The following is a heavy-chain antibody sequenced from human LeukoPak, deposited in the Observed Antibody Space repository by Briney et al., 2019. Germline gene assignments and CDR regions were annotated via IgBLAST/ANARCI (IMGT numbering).Heavy chain of an antibody. CDR3: ARETWQQLYDY. CDR2: ISSSSSYI. Sequence: GGSLRLSCAASGFTFSSYSMNWFRQAPGKGLEWVSSISSSSSYIYYADSVKGRFPISRDNAKNSLYLQMNSLRAEDTAVYYCARETWQQLYDYWGQGTLVTVSS. D-gene: IGHD6-13*01. CDR1: GFTFSSYS. J-gene: IGHJ4*02. V-gene: IGHV3-21*01.